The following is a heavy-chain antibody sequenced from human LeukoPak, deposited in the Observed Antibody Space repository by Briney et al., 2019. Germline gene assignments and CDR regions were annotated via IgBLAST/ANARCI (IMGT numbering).Heavy chain of an antibody. Sequence: VASVTVSCKASGVIFSSCVVQWVRQARGQRLEWIGWIAVGSGDTNYAQKFQDRVTITRDMSTSTVYMELSSVRSENTAVYPCAADLYYYGSGSTYKGDAFDIWGQGTMVSVSS. CDR1: GVIFSSCV. V-gene: IGHV1-58*01. J-gene: IGHJ3*02. CDR2: IAVGSGDT. CDR3: AADLYYYGSGSTYKGDAFDI. D-gene: IGHD3-10*01.